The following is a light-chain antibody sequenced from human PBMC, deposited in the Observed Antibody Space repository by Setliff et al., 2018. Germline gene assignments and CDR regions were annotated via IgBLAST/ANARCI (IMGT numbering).Light chain of an antibody. J-gene: IGLJ3*02. V-gene: IGLV2-14*03. CDR3: SSHTTSSTWV. CDR1: SRDVGAHDF. Sequence: QSVLTQPASVSESPGQSITISCTGTSRDVGAHDFVSWYQQRPGKAPKLIIYDVNNRPSGVSNRFSGSKSGNTASLTISGLRAEDDADYYCSSHTTSSTWVFGGGTKVTVL. CDR2: DVN.